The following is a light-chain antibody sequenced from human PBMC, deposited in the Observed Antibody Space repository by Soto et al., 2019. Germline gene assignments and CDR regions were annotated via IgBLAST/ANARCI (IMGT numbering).Light chain of an antibody. CDR1: QSFDNW. CDR3: LQYNDYSYR. Sequence: DIQMTQSPSTLSASVGDRVTITCRASQSFDNWLAWYQQKPGKAPKLLIYDVSNLESGVPSRFSGSGSGTEFTLTISGLQPDDFATYYCLQYNDYSYRFGLGTKVEIK. V-gene: IGKV1-5*01. J-gene: IGKJ2*03. CDR2: DVS.